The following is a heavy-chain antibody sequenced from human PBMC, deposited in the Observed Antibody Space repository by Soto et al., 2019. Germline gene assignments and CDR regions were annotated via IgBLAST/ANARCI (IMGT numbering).Heavy chain of an antibody. V-gene: IGHV1-69*13. D-gene: IGHD5-18*01. Sequence: SVKVSCKASGGTFSSYAISWVRQAPGQGLEWMGGIIPTFGTANYAQKFQGRVTITADESTSTAYMELSSLRSEDTAVYYCAGGYSYAPKTGYYGMDVWGQGTTVTVSS. CDR3: AGGYSYAPKTGYYGMDV. CDR2: IIPTFGTA. CDR1: GGTFSSYA. J-gene: IGHJ6*02.